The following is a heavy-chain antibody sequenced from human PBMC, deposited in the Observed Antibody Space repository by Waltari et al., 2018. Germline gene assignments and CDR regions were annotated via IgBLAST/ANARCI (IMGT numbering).Heavy chain of an antibody. CDR1: GYTFTDYH. D-gene: IGHD1-26*01. Sequence: QVQLVQSGTEVKKPGASVRVSCQASGYTFTDYHLHWVRQTPGHGLAWMGWINPKNGDTSYAKNFLGRVTMTRDTSINTAYMDLRGLRSDDAAVYFCARDPGPRVGAPDFWGQGTLVTVFS. CDR3: ARDPGPRVGAPDF. V-gene: IGHV1-2*02. J-gene: IGHJ4*02. CDR2: INPKNGDT.